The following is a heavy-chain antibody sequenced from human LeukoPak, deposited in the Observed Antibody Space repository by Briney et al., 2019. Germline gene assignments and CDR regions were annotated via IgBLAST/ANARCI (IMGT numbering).Heavy chain of an antibody. Sequence: GGSLRLSCAASGFTFSSYGMHWVRQAPGKGLEWVAVIWYDGSNKYYADSVKGRFTISRDNSKNTLYLQMNSLRAEDTAVYYCARTYGELLGYYYGMDVWGQGTTVTVSS. J-gene: IGHJ6*02. CDR2: IWYDGSNK. V-gene: IGHV3-33*01. CDR3: ARTYGELLGYYYGMDV. D-gene: IGHD3-10*01. CDR1: GFTFSSYG.